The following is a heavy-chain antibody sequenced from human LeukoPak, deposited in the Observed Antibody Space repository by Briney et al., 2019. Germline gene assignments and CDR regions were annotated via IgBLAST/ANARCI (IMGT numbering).Heavy chain of an antibody. D-gene: IGHD2-15*01. J-gene: IGHJ6*02. CDR3: AKCGGRYCSGGSCSPYGMDV. Sequence: PGGSLRLSCAASGFTFSSYGMHWVRQAPGKGLEWVAVISYDGSNKYYADSVKGRFTISRDNSKNTLYLQMNSLRAEDTAVYYCAKCGGRYCSGGSCSPYGMDVWGQGTTVTLSS. CDR2: ISYDGSNK. V-gene: IGHV3-30*18. CDR1: GFTFSSYG.